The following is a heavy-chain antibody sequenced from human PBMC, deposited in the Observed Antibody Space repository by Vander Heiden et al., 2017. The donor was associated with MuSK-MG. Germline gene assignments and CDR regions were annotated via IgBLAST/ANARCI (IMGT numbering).Heavy chain of an antibody. Sequence: EVQLLESGGGLVQPGGSLRLSCAASGFTFSSYARSWVRQAQGKGLEWVSAISGSGGSTYYADSVKGRFTISRDNSKNTLYLQMNSLRAEDTAVYYCTIAVASRRDYFDYWGQGTLVTVSS. CDR1: GFTFSSYA. CDR2: ISGSGGST. V-gene: IGHV3-23*01. CDR3: TIAVASRRDYFDY. D-gene: IGHD6-19*01. J-gene: IGHJ4*02.